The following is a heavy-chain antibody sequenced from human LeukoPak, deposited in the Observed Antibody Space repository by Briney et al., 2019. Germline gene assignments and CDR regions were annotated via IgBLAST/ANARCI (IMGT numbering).Heavy chain of an antibody. CDR3: AKDRSGYDYYGQYYFDY. D-gene: IGHD5-12*01. V-gene: IGHV3-23*01. CDR2: ISGSGGTT. Sequence: GGSLRLSCAASGFTFSSYAMSWVRQAPGKGLEYVSGISGSGGTTYYADSVKGRFTISRDNSKNTLYLQMNSLRAEDTALYYCAKDRSGYDYYGQYYFDYWGQGALVTVSS. CDR1: GFTFSSYA. J-gene: IGHJ4*02.